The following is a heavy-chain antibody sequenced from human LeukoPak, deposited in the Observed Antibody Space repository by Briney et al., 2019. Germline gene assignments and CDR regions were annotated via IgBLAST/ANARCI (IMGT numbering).Heavy chain of an antibody. CDR3: ARGDCSGGSCYPYYYYGMDV. Sequence: KASETLSLTCAVYGGSFSGYYWSWIRQPPGKGLEWIGEINHSGSTNYNPSLKSRVTISVDTSKNQFSLKLSSVTAADTAVYYCARGDCSGGSCYPYYYYGMDVWGQGTTVTVSS. CDR2: INHSGST. CDR1: GGSFSGYY. J-gene: IGHJ6*02. D-gene: IGHD2-15*01. V-gene: IGHV4-34*01.